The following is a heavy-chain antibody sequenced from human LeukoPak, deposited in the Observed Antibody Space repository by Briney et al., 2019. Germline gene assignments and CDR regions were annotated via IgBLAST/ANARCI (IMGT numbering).Heavy chain of an antibody. CDR2: IGSTSSDI. J-gene: IGHJ4*02. V-gene: IGHV3-21*01. CDR3: ARESGSQDFDH. Sequence: GGSLRLSCAASGFTLSSYSMNWVRQAPGKGLEWVSSIGSTSSDIFYTDSVKGRFTISRDNAKNSVYLQMNSLGAEDTAVYYCARESGSQDFDHWGQGTLVTVSS. CDR1: GFTLSSYS. D-gene: IGHD1-26*01.